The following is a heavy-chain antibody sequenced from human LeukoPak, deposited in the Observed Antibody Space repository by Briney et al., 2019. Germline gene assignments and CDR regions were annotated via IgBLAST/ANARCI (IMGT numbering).Heavy chain of an antibody. J-gene: IGHJ4*02. CDR2: IYYSGSA. CDR3: ARDLRGSSCYDY. Sequence: SETLSVTCSVSGGSLSSYYWSWIRQPPGKGLEWIGFIYYSGSASYNPSLKSRVTISVDTSKNQFSLSLTSVTAADTALYYCARDLRGSSCYDYWGQGTLVTVSS. CDR1: GGSLSSYY. D-gene: IGHD2-2*01. V-gene: IGHV4-59*01.